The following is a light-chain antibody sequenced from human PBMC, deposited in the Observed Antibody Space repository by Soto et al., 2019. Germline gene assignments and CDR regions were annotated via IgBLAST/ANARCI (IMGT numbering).Light chain of an antibody. Sequence: EIVLTQSPGTLSLSPGERATLSCRASQSVSSSYLAWYQQKPGQAPRLRIYGASSRATGIPDRFSGSGSGTDFTLTISRLEPEDFAVDYCQQYGSSPYTFGPGTKVDIK. CDR1: QSVSSSY. CDR2: GAS. CDR3: QQYGSSPYT. V-gene: IGKV3-20*01. J-gene: IGKJ3*01.